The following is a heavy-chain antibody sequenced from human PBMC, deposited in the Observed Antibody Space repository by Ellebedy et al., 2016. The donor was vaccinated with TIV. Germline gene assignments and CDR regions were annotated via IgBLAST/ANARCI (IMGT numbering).Heavy chain of an antibody. Sequence: PGGSLRLSCAASGFTFRNYGMHWVRQAPGKGLEWVAVIWYDGTNKYYAASVKCLFTISRDNSKNTVYLQMNCLRDEETAVYYCARVRSNSFQEVDTAKALDYWGQGTLVTVSS. CDR2: IWYDGTNK. CDR3: ARVRSNSFQEVDTAKALDY. D-gene: IGHD5-18*01. V-gene: IGHV3-33*01. CDR1: GFTFRNYG. J-gene: IGHJ4*02.